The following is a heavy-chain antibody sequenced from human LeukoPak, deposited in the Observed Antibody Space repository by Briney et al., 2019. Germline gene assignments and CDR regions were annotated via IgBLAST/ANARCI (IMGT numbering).Heavy chain of an antibody. CDR2: ISAYNGDT. D-gene: IGHD1-26*01. CDR3: ARLDSGSYHFDY. V-gene: IGHV1-18*01. CDR1: GYTFTRYS. J-gene: IGHJ4*02. Sequence: ASVKVSCKASGYTFTRYSISWVRQAPGQGLEWMGWISAYNGDTKYEQKLQGRVTMTTDTPTSTAYMELRSLRSDDTAVYYCARLDSGSYHFDYWGQGTLVTVSS.